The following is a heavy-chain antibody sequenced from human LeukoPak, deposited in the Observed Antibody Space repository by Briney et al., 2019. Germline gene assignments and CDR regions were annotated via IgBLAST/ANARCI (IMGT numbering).Heavy chain of an antibody. CDR1: GGSISSGTYY. CDR2: IYTTGST. D-gene: IGHD3-22*01. V-gene: IGHV4-61*02. J-gene: IGHJ4*02. CDR3: ARVTTGGYYNC. Sequence: SETLSLTCHVSGGSISSGTYYRTWIRQPAGRGLEWIGRIYTTGSTNYNPSLKSRVTMSTDTSKNQFSLKLSSVTAADTAVYYCARVTTGGYYNCWGQGTLVTVSS.